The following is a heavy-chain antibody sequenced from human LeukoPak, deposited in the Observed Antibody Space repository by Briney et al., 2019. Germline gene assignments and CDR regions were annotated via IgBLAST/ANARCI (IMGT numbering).Heavy chain of an antibody. D-gene: IGHD4-23*01. J-gene: IGHJ1*01. CDR2: IKQDGSEK. CDR1: GFTFSSYW. Sequence: PGGSLRLSCAASGFTFSSYWMSWVRQAPGKGLEWVANIKQDGSEKYYVDSVKGRFTISRDNAKNTLYLQMNSLRGEDTAVYHCYGGNAEHWGQGTLVTVSS. V-gene: IGHV3-7*02. CDR3: YGGNAEH.